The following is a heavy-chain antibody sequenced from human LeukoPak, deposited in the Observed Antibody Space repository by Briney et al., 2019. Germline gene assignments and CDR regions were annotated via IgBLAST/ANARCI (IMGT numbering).Heavy chain of an antibody. D-gene: IGHD2-21*02. CDR3: ARDKRLGDSDAFDI. V-gene: IGHV3-21*01. J-gene: IGHJ3*02. CDR2: ISSSSSYI. Sequence: GGSLRLSCAASGFTFSSYSMNWVRQAPGKGLEWVSSISSSSSYIYYADSVKGRLTISRDNAKNSLYLQMNSLRAEDTAVYYCARDKRLGDSDAFDIWGQGTMVTVSS. CDR1: GFTFSSYS.